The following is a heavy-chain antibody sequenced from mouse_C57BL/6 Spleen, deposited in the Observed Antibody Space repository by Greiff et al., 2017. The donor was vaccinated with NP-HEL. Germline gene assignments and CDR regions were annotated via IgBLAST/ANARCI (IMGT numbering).Heavy chain of an antibody. D-gene: IGHD1-1*01. CDR2: IHPNSGST. Sequence: QVQLQQSGAELVKPGASVKLSCKASGYTFTSYWMHWVKQRPGQGLEWIGMIHPNSGSTNYNEKFKSKATLTVDKSSSTAYMQLSSLTSEDSAVYYCARGGYGTSWFAYWGQGTLVTVSA. CDR1: GYTFTSYW. V-gene: IGHV1-64*01. CDR3: ARGGYGTSWFAY. J-gene: IGHJ3*01.